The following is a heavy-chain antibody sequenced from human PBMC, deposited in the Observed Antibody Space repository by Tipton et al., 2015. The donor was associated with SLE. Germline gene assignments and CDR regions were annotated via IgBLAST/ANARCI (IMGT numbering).Heavy chain of an antibody. J-gene: IGHJ6*03. D-gene: IGHD3-16*01. CDR2: ISGYNGNT. Sequence: LVQSGASVKVSCKASGYTFTSYCITWVRQAPGQGLEWMGWISGYNGNTNYAQKLQGRVTMTTDTSTSTAYMELRSLRSDDTAVYYCARLGDWDFYYYMDVWGKGTTVTVSS. CDR3: ARLGDWDFYYYMDV. CDR1: GYTFTSYC. V-gene: IGHV1-18*01.